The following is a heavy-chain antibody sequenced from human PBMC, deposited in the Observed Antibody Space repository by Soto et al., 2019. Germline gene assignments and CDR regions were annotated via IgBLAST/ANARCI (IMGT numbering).Heavy chain of an antibody. CDR2: IIPIFGTA. CDR3: AREEDMVRGRLYGMDV. Sequence: QVQLVQSGAEVKKPGSSVKVSCKASGGTFSSYAIGWVRQAPGQGLEWMGGIIPIFGTANYAQKFQGRVTITADESTSTAYMELSSLRSEDTAVYYCAREEDMVRGRLYGMDVWGQGTTVTVSS. V-gene: IGHV1-69*01. D-gene: IGHD3-10*01. J-gene: IGHJ6*02. CDR1: GGTFSSYA.